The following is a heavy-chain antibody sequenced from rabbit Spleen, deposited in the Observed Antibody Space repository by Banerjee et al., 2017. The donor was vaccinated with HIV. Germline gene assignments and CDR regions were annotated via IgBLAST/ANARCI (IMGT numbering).Heavy chain of an antibody. J-gene: IGHJ4*01. CDR3: ARGDWYYGYIGL. D-gene: IGHD6-1*01. CDR2: INAATGKP. Sequence: QEQLVESGGGLVQPTGSLTLTCKASGFSFGDRDVMCWVRQAPGKGLEWIACINAATGKPVYATWAKGRFTISRTSSTTVTLRMTSLTAADRAAYFCARGDWYYGYIGLWGPGTLVTVS. CDR1: GFSFGDRDV. V-gene: IGHV1S45*01.